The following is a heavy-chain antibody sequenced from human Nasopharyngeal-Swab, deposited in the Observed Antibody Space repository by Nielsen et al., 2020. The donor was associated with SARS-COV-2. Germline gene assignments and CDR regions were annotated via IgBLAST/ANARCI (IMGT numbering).Heavy chain of an antibody. Sequence: GEALKIFCAASGFSFSDYYMSWIRQAPGKGLEWISYISSSGGTIYSADSVKGRFTISRDNAKNSLYLQMNSLRAEDSAVYYCAREVESYDSSGYWSFWGQGTLVTVSS. CDR3: AREVESYDSSGYWSF. CDR2: ISSSGGTI. CDR1: GFSFSDYY. J-gene: IGHJ4*02. V-gene: IGHV3-11*04. D-gene: IGHD3-22*01.